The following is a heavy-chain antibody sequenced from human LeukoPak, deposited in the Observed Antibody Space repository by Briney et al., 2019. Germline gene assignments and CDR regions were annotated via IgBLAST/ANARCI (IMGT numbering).Heavy chain of an antibody. CDR3: ARQPAATAAFDI. CDR2: ISYTGGET. J-gene: IGHJ3*02. V-gene: IGHV4-59*08. D-gene: IGHD6-13*01. CDR1: GGSINLYY. Sequence: PSETLSLTCTVSGGSINLYYWSWIRQPPGEGLEWIGYISYTGGETNYNPSLRSRLTISVDTSKNQFSLMLTSVTAADTAVYYCARQPAATAAFDIWAQGTMVTVSS.